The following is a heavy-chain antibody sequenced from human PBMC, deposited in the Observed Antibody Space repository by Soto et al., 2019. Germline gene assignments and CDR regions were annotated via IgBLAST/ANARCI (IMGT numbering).Heavy chain of an antibody. Sequence: GGSLRLSCAASGFTFSSYSMNWVRQAPGKGLEWVSYISSSSTIYYADSVKGRFTISRDNAKNSLYLQMNSLRDEDTAVYYCVKGEYYYDGSAYYPLDYWGQGRMVTVSS. V-gene: IGHV3-48*02. D-gene: IGHD3-22*01. J-gene: IGHJ4*02. CDR2: ISSSSTI. CDR1: GFTFSSYS. CDR3: VKGEYYYDGSAYYPLDY.